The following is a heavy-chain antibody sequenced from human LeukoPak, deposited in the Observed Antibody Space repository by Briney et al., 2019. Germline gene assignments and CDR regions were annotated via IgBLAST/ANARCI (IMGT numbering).Heavy chain of an antibody. CDR2: ISGYNGNT. J-gene: IGHJ4*02. CDR3: ARDCGYQCLFDY. Sequence: ASVKVSCKASGYSFSNYGISWVRQAPGQGLEWMGWISGYNGNTNYAQKFQGRVTMTTDTSTSTAYMELRSLRSDDTAVYYCARDCGYQCLFDYWGRGTLVTVSS. D-gene: IGHD5-12*01. CDR1: GYSFSNYG. V-gene: IGHV1-18*01.